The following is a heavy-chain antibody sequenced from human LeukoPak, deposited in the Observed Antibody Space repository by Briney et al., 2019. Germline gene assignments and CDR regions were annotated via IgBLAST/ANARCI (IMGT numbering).Heavy chain of an antibody. Sequence: GGSLRLSCTASGFTFGDYAMSWFRQAPGKGLEWVGFIRSKAYGGTTEYAASVKGRFTISRDDSKSIAYLQMNSLKTEDTAVYYCTSIDDYVWGSYRYGDYWGQGTLVTVSS. CDR2: IRSKAYGGTT. CDR1: GFTFGDYA. V-gene: IGHV3-49*03. J-gene: IGHJ4*02. CDR3: TSIDDYVWGSYRYGDY. D-gene: IGHD3-16*02.